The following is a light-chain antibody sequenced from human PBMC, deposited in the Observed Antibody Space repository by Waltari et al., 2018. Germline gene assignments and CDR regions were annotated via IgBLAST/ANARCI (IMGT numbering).Light chain of an antibody. V-gene: IGLV2-11*01. CDR1: NTVVGGYNY. J-gene: IGLJ2*01. CDR2: DVT. Sequence: QSALPQPRSVSGSPGQSLTISCPGPNTVVGGYNYVSWYQQNPGKAPNLMIYDVTNRPSGVPDRFSGSKSGNTASLTISGLQAEDEADYYCCSYAGSYTHVVFGGGTKLTVL. CDR3: CSYAGSYTHVV.